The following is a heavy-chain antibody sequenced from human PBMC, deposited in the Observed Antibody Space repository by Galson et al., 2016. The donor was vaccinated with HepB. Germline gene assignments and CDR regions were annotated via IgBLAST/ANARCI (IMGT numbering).Heavy chain of an antibody. Sequence: SLRLSCAASGFTVSGNFMTWVRQAPGQGLVWVSRIDPDGGNTEYADSVKGRFTISRDNAKNTLYLQMNSLRAEDTAVYYCVRDWYSSPGSWGQGTLVTVSS. CDR3: VRDWYSSPGS. CDR1: GFTVSGNF. D-gene: IGHD6-13*01. CDR2: IDPDGGNT. V-gene: IGHV3-74*01. J-gene: IGHJ5*02.